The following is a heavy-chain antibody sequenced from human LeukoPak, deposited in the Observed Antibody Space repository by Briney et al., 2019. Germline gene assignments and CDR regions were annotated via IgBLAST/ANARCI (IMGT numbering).Heavy chain of an antibody. CDR3: ARVYYSSSYDYWYFDL. J-gene: IGHJ2*01. CDR2: FYYSGST. Sequence: SETLSLTCTVSGASISSSSYYWGWIRQPPGKGLEWIGSFYYSGSTYYNPSLKSRVSISVDTSKNKFSLKLSSVTAADTAVYYCARVYYSSSYDYWYFDLWGRGTLVTVSS. V-gene: IGHV4-39*07. CDR1: GASISSSSYY. D-gene: IGHD6-13*01.